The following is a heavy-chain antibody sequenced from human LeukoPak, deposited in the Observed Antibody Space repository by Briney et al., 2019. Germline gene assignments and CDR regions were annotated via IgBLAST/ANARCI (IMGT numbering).Heavy chain of an antibody. V-gene: IGHV3-11*04. CDR1: GFTFSDYY. Sequence: GSLRLSCAASGFTFSDYYMTWIRQAPGKGLEWISYISDTSSTIYYADSLKGRFTISRDNAKNSLCLQMNSLRTEDTAVYYCARASIGSSSIYYFDYWGQGTLVTVSS. J-gene: IGHJ4*02. D-gene: IGHD6-6*01. CDR3: ARASIGSSSIYYFDY. CDR2: ISDTSSTI.